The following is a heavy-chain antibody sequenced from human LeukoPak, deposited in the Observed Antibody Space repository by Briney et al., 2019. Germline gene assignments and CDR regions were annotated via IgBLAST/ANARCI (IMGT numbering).Heavy chain of an antibody. Sequence: SQTLSLTCTVSGGSISSGDYYWSWIRQPPGKGLEWIGYIYYSGSTYYNPSLKGRVTISVDTSKNQFSLKLSSVTAADTAVYYCARRGGSGYPDQYYYYYMDVWGKGTTVTVSS. CDR2: IYYSGST. CDR3: ARRGGSGYPDQYYYYYMDV. D-gene: IGHD3-3*01. J-gene: IGHJ6*03. V-gene: IGHV4-30-4*08. CDR1: GGSISSGDYY.